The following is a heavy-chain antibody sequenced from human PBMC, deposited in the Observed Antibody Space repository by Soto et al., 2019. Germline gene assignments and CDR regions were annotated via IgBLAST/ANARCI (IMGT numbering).Heavy chain of an antibody. CDR3: ARAGAAPYYYYGLDV. Sequence: ASVKVSCKTSGYTCTAYDIYWVRQAPGQGLEWMGWIRAYNGDTNYAQKFQTRVTMTTDKSTDTAYMDLRSLTSDDTAIYYCARAGAAPYYYYGLDVWGQGTTVTVSS. D-gene: IGHD3-10*01. CDR2: IRAYNGDT. J-gene: IGHJ6*02. CDR1: GYTCTAYD. V-gene: IGHV1-18*01.